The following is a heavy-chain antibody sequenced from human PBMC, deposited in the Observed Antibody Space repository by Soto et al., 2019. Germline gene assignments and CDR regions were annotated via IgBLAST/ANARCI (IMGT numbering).Heavy chain of an antibody. CDR1: GFTFSSYA. CDR2: ISYDGSNK. D-gene: IGHD2-15*01. CDR3: ARDRLVDSYYFDY. Sequence: LRLSCAASGFTFSSYAMHWVRQAPGKGLEWVAVISYDGSNKYYADSVKGRFTISRDNSKNTLYLQMNSLRAEDTAVYYCARDRLVDSYYFDYWGQGTLVTVSS. V-gene: IGHV3-30-3*01. J-gene: IGHJ4*02.